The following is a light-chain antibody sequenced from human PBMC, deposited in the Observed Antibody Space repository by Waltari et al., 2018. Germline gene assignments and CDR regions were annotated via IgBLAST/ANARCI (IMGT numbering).Light chain of an antibody. CDR3: QQYGNSPPT. CDR1: QSVSHNY. V-gene: IGKV3-20*01. CDR2: GAS. J-gene: IGKJ1*01. Sequence: SCRASQSVSHNYLAWYQQKPGQTPRLLIFGASSRATGIPDRFSGSGSGSDYTLTVSRLDPEDFAVYYCQQYGNSPPTFGQGTKVEV.